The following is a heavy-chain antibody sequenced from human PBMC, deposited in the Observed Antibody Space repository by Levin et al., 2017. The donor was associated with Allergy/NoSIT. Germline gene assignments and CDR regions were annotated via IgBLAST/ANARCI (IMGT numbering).Heavy chain of an antibody. CDR1: GGSISSIIYY. CDR2: IYYSGTT. D-gene: IGHD6-19*01. CDR3: ARLKGSLAVAVSYYFDY. J-gene: IGHJ4*02. Sequence: GSLRLSCTVSGGSISSIIYYWGWIRQPPGKGLEWIGSIYYSGTTYYNPSLKSRVTISVDTSENQFSLKLSSVTAADTAVYYCARLKGSLAVAVSYYFDYWGQGTLVTVSS. V-gene: IGHV4-39*01.